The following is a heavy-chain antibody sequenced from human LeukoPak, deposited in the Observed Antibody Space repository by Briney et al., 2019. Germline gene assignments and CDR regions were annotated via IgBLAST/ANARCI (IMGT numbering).Heavy chain of an antibody. CDR1: GFTFSSYE. Sequence: GGSLRLSCAASGFTFSSYEMNWVRQAPGKGLEWVSYIRSSGTIIFYANSVKGRFTISRDNAKNSLYLQMNSLRAEDTAVYYRARVNDYGGNDDAFDIWGQGTMVTVSS. V-gene: IGHV3-48*03. J-gene: IGHJ3*02. D-gene: IGHD4-23*01. CDR3: ARVNDYGGNDDAFDI. CDR2: IRSSGTII.